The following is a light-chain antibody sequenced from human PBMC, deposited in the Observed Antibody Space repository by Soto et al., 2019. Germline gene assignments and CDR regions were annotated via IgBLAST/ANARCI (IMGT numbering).Light chain of an antibody. J-gene: IGLJ2*01. CDR2: DVN. Sequence: QSALPKPASVYGSPGQAITISCTGTSSDIGAYNFVSWYQQHPGKAPKLMLYDVNIRPSGVSNRFSGSKSGNTASLTISGLQAEDEADYYCTSWTTSTTMIFGGGTKVTVL. V-gene: IGLV2-14*03. CDR1: SSDIGAYNF. CDR3: TSWTTSTTMI.